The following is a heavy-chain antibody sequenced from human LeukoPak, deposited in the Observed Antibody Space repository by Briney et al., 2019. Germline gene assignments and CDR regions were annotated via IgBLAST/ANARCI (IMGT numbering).Heavy chain of an antibody. J-gene: IGHJ6*02. D-gene: IGHD6-6*01. CDR2: ISSSSKYI. Sequence: GGSLRLSCAAYGFTFSSYSMNWVRQATGKGLEWVSSISSSSKYICYAYSVKGLFTISRDSTKNSLYLQVNSLRAEDTSVYYCARDLDINIEYKGFDYYHFGMDVWGQGTTVTVSS. CDR1: GFTFSSYS. CDR3: ARDLDINIEYKGFDYYHFGMDV. V-gene: IGHV3-21*01.